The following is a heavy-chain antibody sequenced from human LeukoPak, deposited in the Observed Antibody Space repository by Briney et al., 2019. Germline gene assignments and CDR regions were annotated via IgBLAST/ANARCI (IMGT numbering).Heavy chain of an antibody. D-gene: IGHD5-18*01. V-gene: IGHV3-7*04. CDR2: INQDGSER. J-gene: IGHJ4*02. CDR1: GFTFSTYW. CDR3: ARATAIVAVDC. Sequence: GGSLRLSCAASGFTFSTYWMNWVRQAPGKGLEWVAHINQDGSERYYVDSVKGRFTISRDNAKNSLSLQMNSLRAEDTAIYYRARATAIVAVDCWGQGTLVTVSS.